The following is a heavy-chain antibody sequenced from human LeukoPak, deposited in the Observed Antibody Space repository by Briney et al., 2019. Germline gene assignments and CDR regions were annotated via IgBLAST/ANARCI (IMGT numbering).Heavy chain of an antibody. J-gene: IGHJ5*02. CDR1: GFTFGDYA. D-gene: IGHD3-10*01. CDR2: IRSKAYGGTT. Sequence: GGSLRLSCTTSGFTFGDYAIIWVRQAPGKGLEWVGFIRSKAYGGTTECAASVRGRFTISRDDSKSTAYLQMNSLKTEDTAVYYCARDRGSGYNWFDPWGQGTLVTVSS. V-gene: IGHV3-49*04. CDR3: ARDRGSGYNWFDP.